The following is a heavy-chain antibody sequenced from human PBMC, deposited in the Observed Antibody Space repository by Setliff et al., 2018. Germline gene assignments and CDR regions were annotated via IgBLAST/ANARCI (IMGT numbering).Heavy chain of an antibody. CDR2: MNPNSGNT. V-gene: IGHV1-18*01. J-gene: IGHJ6*02. CDR3: ASDGQGNYNFWSGSYYYYGMDV. CDR1: GYTFTSYD. D-gene: IGHD3-3*01. Sequence: GASVKVSCKASGYTFTSYDINWMRQASGQGLEWMGWMNPNSGNTNYAQKLQGRVTMTTDTSTSTAYMELRSLRSDDTAVYYCASDGQGNYNFWSGSYYYYGMDVWGQGTTVTVSS.